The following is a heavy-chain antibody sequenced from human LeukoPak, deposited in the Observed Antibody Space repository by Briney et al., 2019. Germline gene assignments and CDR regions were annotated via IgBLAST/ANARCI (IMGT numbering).Heavy chain of an antibody. V-gene: IGHV3-30*18. D-gene: IGHD3-9*01. CDR2: ISYDGSNK. CDR3: AKGPGGLYSDWSYFDY. Sequence: GRSLRLSCAASGFTFSSYGMHWVRQAPGKGLEWVAVISYDGSNKYYADSVKGRFTISRDNSKNTLYLQMNSLRAEDTAVYYCAKGPGGLYSDWSYFDYWGQGTLVTVSS. CDR1: GFTFSSYG. J-gene: IGHJ4*02.